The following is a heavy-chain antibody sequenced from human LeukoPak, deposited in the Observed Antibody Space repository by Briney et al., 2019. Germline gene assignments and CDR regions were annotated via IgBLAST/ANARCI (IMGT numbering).Heavy chain of an antibody. V-gene: IGHV1-2*02. CDR2: INPNSGGT. D-gene: IGHD6-13*01. J-gene: IGHJ3*02. CDR3: ARVPDSSSWYGGAFDI. Sequence: ASVKVSCKASGYTFTGYYIYWVRQAPGQRLEWMGWINPNSGGTNYAQKFQGRVTMTRDTSISTAYMELSRLRSDDTAVYYCARVPDSSSWYGGAFDIWGQGTMVTVSS. CDR1: GYTFTGYY.